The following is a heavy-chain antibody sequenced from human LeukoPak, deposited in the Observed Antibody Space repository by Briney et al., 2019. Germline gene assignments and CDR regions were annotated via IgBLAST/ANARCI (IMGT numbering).Heavy chain of an antibody. CDR1: GYTFTGYH. CDR2: INPNSGGT. J-gene: IGHJ4*02. V-gene: IGHV1-2*06. CDR3: ARVDIGIVVVTSFDY. D-gene: IGHD3-22*01. Sequence: ASVKVSCKASGYTFTGYHMHWVRQAPGQGLEWMGRINPNSGGTNYAQKFQGRVTMTRDTSISTAYMELSRLRSDDTAVYYCARVDIGIVVVTSFDYWGQGTLVTVSS.